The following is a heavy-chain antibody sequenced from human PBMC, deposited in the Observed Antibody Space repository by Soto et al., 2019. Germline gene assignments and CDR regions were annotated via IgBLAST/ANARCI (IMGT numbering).Heavy chain of an antibody. Sequence: QVQLVQSGAEVKKPGASVKVSCKASGYTFTRSGISWVRQAPGQGPEWMGWISSYNGHTNYAQTFQGRVTMTNDTPTSTAYRELRSRRSDDTAVYYGARAAVAPYYYYGMDVWGQGTPVTVSS. CDR3: ARAAVAPYYYYGMDV. CDR1: GYTFTRSG. J-gene: IGHJ6*02. V-gene: IGHV1-18*01. CDR2: ISSYNGHT. D-gene: IGHD5-12*01.